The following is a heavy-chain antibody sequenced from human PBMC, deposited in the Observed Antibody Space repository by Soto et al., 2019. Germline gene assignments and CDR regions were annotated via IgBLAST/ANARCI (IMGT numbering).Heavy chain of an antibody. CDR2: ISHSGTT. V-gene: IGHV4-4*02. D-gene: IGHD2-15*01. Sequence: SETLSLTCAVSLVSISSGDWWSWVRQPPGRGLEYIGEISHSGTTNYNPSLESRLTISLDASKNQFSLKLTSVTAADTAVYYCATMGTPATGLYFFDYWGQGSLVTV. CDR3: ATMGTPATGLYFFDY. J-gene: IGHJ4*02. CDR1: LVSISSGDW.